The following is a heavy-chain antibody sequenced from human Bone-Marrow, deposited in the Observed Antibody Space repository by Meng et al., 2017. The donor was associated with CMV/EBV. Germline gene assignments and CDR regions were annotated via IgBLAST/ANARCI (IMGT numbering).Heavy chain of an antibody. CDR1: GFTFSSYG. D-gene: IGHD3-22*01. V-gene: IGHV3-30*02. CDR2: IRYDGSNK. J-gene: IGHJ6*02. Sequence: GESLKISYAASGFTFSSYGMHWVRQAPGKGLEWVAFIRYDGSNKYYADSVKGRFTISRDNSKNTLYLQMNSLRAEDTAVYYCAKDRGAYYYDSSGYYYYYGMDVWGQGTTVTVSS. CDR3: AKDRGAYYYDSSGYYYYYGMDV.